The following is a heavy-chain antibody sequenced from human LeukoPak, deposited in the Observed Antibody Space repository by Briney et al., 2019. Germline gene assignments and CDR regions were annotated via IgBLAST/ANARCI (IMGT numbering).Heavy chain of an antibody. Sequence: HTGGSLRLSCAASGFTFRAYWMSWVRQAPGKGLEWVANIKQDGSEKYYVDSVKGRFTISRDNAENSLYLQMNSLRVEDTAVYYCARRAILAAAGTNYWGQGTLVTVSS. CDR1: GFTFRAYW. CDR3: ARRAILAAAGTNY. CDR2: IKQDGSEK. J-gene: IGHJ4*02. V-gene: IGHV3-7*01. D-gene: IGHD6-13*01.